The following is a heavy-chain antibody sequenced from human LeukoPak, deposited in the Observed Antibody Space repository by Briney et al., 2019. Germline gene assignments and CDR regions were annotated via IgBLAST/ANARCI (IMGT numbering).Heavy chain of an antibody. CDR3: ARRAGAYSHPYDY. D-gene: IGHD4/OR15-4a*01. V-gene: IGHV3-30*02. J-gene: IGHJ4*02. Sequence: GGSLRLSCAASGFTFNKYGMHWVRQAPGKGLEWVAFIRYNGNNQYYADSVKGRFTISRDNAKNSLYLQMNSLRAEDTAVYYCARRAGAYSHPYDYWGQGTLVTVSS. CDR2: IRYNGNNQ. CDR1: GFTFNKYG.